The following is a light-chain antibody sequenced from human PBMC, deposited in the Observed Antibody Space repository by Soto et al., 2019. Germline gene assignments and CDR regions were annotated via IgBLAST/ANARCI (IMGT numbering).Light chain of an antibody. V-gene: IGLV7-46*01. CDR1: TGVVTSGHS. CDR2: DTS. Sequence: QAVVTQEPSLTVSQGGTVTLTCGSSTGVVTSGHSPYWFQQKPGQAPKTLIYDTSKKHSWTPARFSGSLLGGKAALTISGAQPEDEAEYYCLLCYSGPWVFGGGTKLTVL. J-gene: IGLJ3*02. CDR3: LLCYSGPWV.